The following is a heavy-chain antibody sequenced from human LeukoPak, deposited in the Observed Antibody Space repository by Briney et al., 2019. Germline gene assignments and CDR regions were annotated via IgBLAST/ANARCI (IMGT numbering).Heavy chain of an antibody. Sequence: GGSLRLSCAASGGTFDGDCMSWVRQAPGRGLEWICGINWDGTNTHYADSVKGRFTSSRDNAENSLYLQMNSLRDADTALYYCVKDLSSNWYRFYYWGQGSLVTVSS. V-gene: IGHV3-20*04. J-gene: IGHJ4*02. CDR1: GGTFDGDC. CDR3: VKDLSSNWYRFYY. D-gene: IGHD1-1*01. CDR2: INWDGTNT.